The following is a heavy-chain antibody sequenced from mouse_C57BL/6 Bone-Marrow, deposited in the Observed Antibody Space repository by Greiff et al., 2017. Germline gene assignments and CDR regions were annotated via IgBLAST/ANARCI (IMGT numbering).Heavy chain of an antibody. CDR3: ARHGGLRPLDY. V-gene: IGHV5-6*01. J-gene: IGHJ2*01. CDR2: ISSGGSYT. Sequence: EVHLVESGGDLVKPGGSLKLSCAASGFTFSSYGMSWVRQTPDKRLEWVATISSGGSYTYYPDSVQGRFTISRDNAKNTLYLQMSSLKSEDTAMYYCARHGGLRPLDYGGQGTTLTVSS. CDR1: GFTFSSYG. D-gene: IGHD2-4*01.